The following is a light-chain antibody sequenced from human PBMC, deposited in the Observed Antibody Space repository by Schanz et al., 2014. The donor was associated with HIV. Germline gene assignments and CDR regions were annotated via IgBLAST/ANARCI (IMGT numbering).Light chain of an antibody. CDR2: GAS. CDR1: QSISTY. CDR3: QHYGGPYT. V-gene: IGKV3-11*01. J-gene: IGKJ2*01. Sequence: EIVLTQSPVTLSLSPGERATLSCRASQSISTYLAWYQQRPGQSPRLLIYGASNRASGIPPRFSGSGSGTDFSLTISRLEPEDFAVYYCQHYGGPYTFGQGTKLEIK.